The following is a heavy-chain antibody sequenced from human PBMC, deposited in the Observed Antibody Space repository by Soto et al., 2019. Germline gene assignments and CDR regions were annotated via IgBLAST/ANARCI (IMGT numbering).Heavy chain of an antibody. CDR2: ISGSGGST. CDR1: GFTFSSYA. Sequence: GGSLRLSCAASGFTFSSYAMGWVRQAPGKGLEWVSAISGSGGSTYYADSVKGRFTISRDNSKNTLYLQMNSLRAEDTAVYYCAKDPDYYDSSGYYYWGQGTLVTVSS. J-gene: IGHJ4*02. D-gene: IGHD3-22*01. CDR3: AKDPDYYDSSGYYY. V-gene: IGHV3-23*01.